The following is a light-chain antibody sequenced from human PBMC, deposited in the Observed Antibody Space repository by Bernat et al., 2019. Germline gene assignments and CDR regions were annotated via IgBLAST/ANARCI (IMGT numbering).Light chain of an antibody. V-gene: IGLV1-51*02. J-gene: IGLJ3*02. CDR3: GTWDSSLTAGV. Sequence: QSVLMQPPSVSAAPGQKVTISCSGSGSNIGNNYVSWYQQLPGTAPKLLIYENNKRPSGIADRFSGSKSGTSATLGITGLQTGDEADYYCGTWDSSLTAGVFGGGTKLTVL. CDR2: ENN. CDR1: GSNIGNNY.